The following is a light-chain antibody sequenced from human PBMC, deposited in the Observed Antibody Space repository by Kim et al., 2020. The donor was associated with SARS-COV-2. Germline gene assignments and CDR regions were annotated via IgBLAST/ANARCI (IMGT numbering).Light chain of an antibody. J-gene: IGLJ2*01. Sequence: GQRVTISFTGSTSNIGGNYVHWYQLLPGTAPRLLIFDNTNRPSGVPGRFSGSKSGSSASLAITGLQSEDEGDYYCQSYDSSLTALVFGGGTQLTVL. V-gene: IGLV1-40*01. CDR3: QSYDSSLTALV. CDR2: DNT. CDR1: TSNIGGNY.